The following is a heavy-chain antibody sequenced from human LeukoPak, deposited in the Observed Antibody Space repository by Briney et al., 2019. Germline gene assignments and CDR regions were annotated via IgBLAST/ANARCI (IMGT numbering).Heavy chain of an antibody. CDR1: GFTFSNYG. CDR3: TRGYDFWSGYSVDY. V-gene: IGHV3-23*01. Sequence: GGSLRLSCAASGFTFSNYGMSWVRQAPGKGLEWVSGISGSGGSTYYADSVKGRFTISRDNSKNTLSLHMHSLRAEDTAVYCPTRGYDFWSGYSVDYWGQGTLLTVSS. D-gene: IGHD3-3*01. J-gene: IGHJ4*02. CDR2: ISGSGGST.